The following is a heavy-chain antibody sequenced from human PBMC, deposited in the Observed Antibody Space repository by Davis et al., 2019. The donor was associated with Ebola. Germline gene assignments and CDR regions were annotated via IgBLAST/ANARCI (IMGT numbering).Heavy chain of an antibody. CDR1: GYTFTSYY. Sequence: ASVKVSCKASGYTFTSYYMHWVRQAPGQGLEWMGIINPSGGSTSYAQKFQGRVTITADKSTSTAYMELSSLRSEDTAVYYCARGVEMATIDIDYWGQGTLVTVSS. J-gene: IGHJ4*02. CDR2: INPSGGST. CDR3: ARGVEMATIDIDY. D-gene: IGHD5-24*01. V-gene: IGHV1-46*01.